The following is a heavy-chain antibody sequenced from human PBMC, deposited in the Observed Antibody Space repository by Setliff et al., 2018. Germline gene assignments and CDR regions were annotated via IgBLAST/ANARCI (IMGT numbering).Heavy chain of an antibody. V-gene: IGHV1-69*13. CDR1: GGTFSSYG. J-gene: IGHJ4*02. Sequence: SVKVSCKASGGTFSSYGISWVRQAPGQGLEWMGGIIPIFGTANYAQKFQGRVTITADESTSTAYMELSSLRSEDTAVYYCARVSRTIVGARGFDYWGQGTLVTVSS. CDR3: ARVSRTIVGARGFDY. CDR2: IIPIFGTA. D-gene: IGHD1-26*01.